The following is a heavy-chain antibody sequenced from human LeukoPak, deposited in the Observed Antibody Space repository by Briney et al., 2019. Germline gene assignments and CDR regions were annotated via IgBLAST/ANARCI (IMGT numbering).Heavy chain of an antibody. J-gene: IGHJ2*01. Sequence: GGSLRLSCAASGFTFSGSAIHWVRQASGKGLEGVGRIRSKPNSYATAYAASVKGRFTISRDDSNNTACLQMNSLKTEDTAVYYCTRRESQGSSTNWYFDLWGRGTLVTVSS. D-gene: IGHD6-6*01. CDR2: IRSKPNSYAT. CDR1: GFTFSGSA. CDR3: TRRESQGSSTNWYFDL. V-gene: IGHV3-73*01.